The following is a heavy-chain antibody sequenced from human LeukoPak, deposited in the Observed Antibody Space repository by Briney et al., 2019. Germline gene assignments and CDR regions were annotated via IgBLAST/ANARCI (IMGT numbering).Heavy chain of an antibody. CDR2: IYSGGST. Sequence: GGSLRLSCVACGFTVSSNYMSWVRQAPGKGLEWVSVIYSGGSTYYADSVKGRFTISRDNSKNTLYLQMNSLRAEDTAVYYCARCDGEGYWGQGTLVTVSS. CDR1: GFTVSSNY. CDR3: ARCDGEGY. J-gene: IGHJ4*02. D-gene: IGHD5-24*01. V-gene: IGHV3-53*01.